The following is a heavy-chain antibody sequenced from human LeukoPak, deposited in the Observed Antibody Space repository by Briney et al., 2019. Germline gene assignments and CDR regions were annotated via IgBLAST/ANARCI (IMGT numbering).Heavy chain of an antibody. D-gene: IGHD4-11*01. CDR2: IYSGGST. CDR1: GFTVSSNY. J-gene: IGHJ6*03. Sequence: PGGSLILSCAASGFTVSSNYMSWVRQAPGKGLEWVSVIYSGGSTYYADSVKGRFTISRDNSKNTLYLQMNSLRAEDTAVYYCARDKTTVTPYGYYYYMDVWGKGTTVTVSS. V-gene: IGHV3-53*01. CDR3: ARDKTTVTPYGYYYYMDV.